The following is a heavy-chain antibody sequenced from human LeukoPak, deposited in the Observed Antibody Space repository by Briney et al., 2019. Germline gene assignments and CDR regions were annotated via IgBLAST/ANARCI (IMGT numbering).Heavy chain of an antibody. CDR3: ARVGAYMDV. Sequence: ASVTVSFKASAYTFTGYYMHLVRHSPAQGLELMGWINPNSGGTNYSQKFQGRVTMTRDTSISTAYMELRRLRSDDTVVYYCARVGAYMDVWGKGTRVNVSS. J-gene: IGHJ6*03. D-gene: IGHD4/OR15-4a*01. V-gene: IGHV1-2*02. CDR2: INPNSGGT. CDR1: AYTFTGYY.